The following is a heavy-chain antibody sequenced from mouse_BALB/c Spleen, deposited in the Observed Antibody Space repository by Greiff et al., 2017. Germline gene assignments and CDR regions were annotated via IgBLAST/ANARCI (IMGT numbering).Heavy chain of an antibody. J-gene: IGHJ4*01. CDR3: ARTKGYYGYEKYTMDY. CDR1: GFNIKDTY. CDR2: IDPANGNT. D-gene: IGHD2-2*01. V-gene: IGHV14-3*02. Sequence: DVQLQESGAELVKPGASVKLSCTASGFNIKDTYMHWVKQRPEQGLEWIGRIDPANGNTKYDPKFQGKATITADTSSNTAYLQLSSLTSEDTAVYYCARTKGYYGYEKYTMDYWGQGTSVTVSS.